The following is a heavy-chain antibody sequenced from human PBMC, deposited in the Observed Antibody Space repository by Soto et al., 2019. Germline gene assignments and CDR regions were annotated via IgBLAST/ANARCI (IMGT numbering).Heavy chain of an antibody. CDR1: GGSISSISYY. Sequence: QLQLQESGPGLVKPSETLSLTCTVSGGSISSISYYWGWIRQPPGKGLEWIGRIYYSGSTYYNPSLKSRVTISVDTYKHQSSLKLSAVTAADTAVYYCARGNCSGGSCYSYVVEYFLHWRQGTLVTVSS. V-gene: IGHV4-39*01. CDR2: IYYSGST. J-gene: IGHJ1*01. D-gene: IGHD2-15*01. CDR3: ARGNCSGGSCYSYVVEYFLH.